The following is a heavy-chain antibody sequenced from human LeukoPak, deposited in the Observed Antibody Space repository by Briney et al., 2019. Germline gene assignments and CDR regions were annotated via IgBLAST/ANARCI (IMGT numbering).Heavy chain of an antibody. J-gene: IGHJ4*02. Sequence: PSETLSLTCTVSGGSISSINYFWTWVRQPPGKGLEWIGYIYYSGSAYYNPSLAGRVAISLDTSKNQFSLKLHSVTAADTAVYYCASTEPNDYGDYEAFDYWGQGTLVTVSS. V-gene: IGHV4-30-4*01. D-gene: IGHD4-17*01. CDR3: ASTEPNDYGDYEAFDY. CDR1: GGSISSINYF. CDR2: IYYSGSA.